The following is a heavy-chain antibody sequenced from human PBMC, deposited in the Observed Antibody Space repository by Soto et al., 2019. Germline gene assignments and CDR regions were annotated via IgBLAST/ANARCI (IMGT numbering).Heavy chain of an antibody. CDR3: ARKGWRFGVVPRGGFDP. V-gene: IGHV4-59*02. D-gene: IGHD3-3*01. J-gene: IGHJ5*02. CDR1: GASVTGFY. CDR2: VFHSGSS. Sequence: SETLSLTCTVSGASVTGFYWSWIRQPPGKGLEWIGYVFHSGSSNYNPSLKTRVTISLDKSKNQFSLRLTSVTAADTAVYYCARKGWRFGVVPRGGFDPWGQGSLVTLSS.